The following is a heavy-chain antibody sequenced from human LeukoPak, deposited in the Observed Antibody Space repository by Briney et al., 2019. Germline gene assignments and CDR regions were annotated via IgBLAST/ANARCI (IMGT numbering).Heavy chain of an antibody. Sequence: GASVTVSCKPSLYTFTVSQISSPRQAPGQGLEWMGWINPDSGETNSAQTFRGRVTMTGGTAIGTAYMDLIGPTPDATAVHYSAIDIDYRPTERRVYYWGQGTLVTVSS. CDR2: INPDSGET. CDR1: LYTFTVSQ. J-gene: IGHJ4*02. V-gene: IGHV1-2*02. D-gene: IGHD4-11*01. CDR3: AIDIDYRPTERRVYY.